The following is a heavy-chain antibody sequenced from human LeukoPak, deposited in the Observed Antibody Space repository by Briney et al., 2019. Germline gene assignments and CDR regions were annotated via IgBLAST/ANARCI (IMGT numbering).Heavy chain of an antibody. D-gene: IGHD6-19*01. CDR1: GFSFSSHW. J-gene: IGHJ4*02. CDR3: AKWGYISGYYYDF. CDR2: IRPDGSAQ. V-gene: IGHV3-7*03. Sequence: GGSLRLSCAASGFSFSSHWMSWVRRAPGKGLEWVAKIRPDGSAQYYVDSVKGRFTISRDNAKNSLFLHMNSLRAEDTALYYCAKWGYISGYYYDFWGQGTLVTVSS.